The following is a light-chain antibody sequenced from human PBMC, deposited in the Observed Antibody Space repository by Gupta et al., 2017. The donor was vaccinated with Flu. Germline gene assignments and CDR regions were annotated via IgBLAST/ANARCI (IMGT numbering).Light chain of an antibody. J-gene: IGKJ1*01. CDR1: QTLLYSNGYNY. Sequence: DTVVTQSPLPLSVTCGETASISCRSSQTLLYSNGYNYLEWYVQKPGQPPQLLLYLVSNRASAVPDRFSGSGSCTTFTLMITRVEAEDVVIYYCRQALHTPPTFGQGTRLEVK. CDR3: RQALHTPPT. CDR2: LVS. V-gene: IGKV2-28*01.